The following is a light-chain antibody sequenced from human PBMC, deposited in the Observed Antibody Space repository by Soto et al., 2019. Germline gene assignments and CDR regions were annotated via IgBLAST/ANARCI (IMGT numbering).Light chain of an antibody. CDR2: GAS. CDR3: QQYGSTPRT. V-gene: IGKV3-20*01. J-gene: IGKJ1*01. CDR1: QSVSSSY. Sequence: EFVLTQSPATLSLSPGERAILSCRASQSVSSSYLAWYQQKPGQAPRLLIYGASSRATGIPDRFSGSGSGTDFTLTISRLEPEDFAVYYCQQYGSTPRTFGQGTKVDIK.